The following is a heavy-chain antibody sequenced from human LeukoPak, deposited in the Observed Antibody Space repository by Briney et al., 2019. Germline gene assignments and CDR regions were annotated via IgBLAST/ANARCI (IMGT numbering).Heavy chain of an antibody. CDR1: GFTFSNYW. V-gene: IGHV3-7*04. CDR3: ARESDSSGFGAFDI. J-gene: IGHJ3*02. Sequence: PGGSLRLFCAASGFTFSNYWMTWVRQAPGKGLEWVANIKQGGSEKYYVDSVKGRFTISRDNAKNSLYLQMKSLRAEDTAVYYCARESDSSGFGAFDIWGQGTMVTVSS. D-gene: IGHD3-22*01. CDR2: IKQGGSEK.